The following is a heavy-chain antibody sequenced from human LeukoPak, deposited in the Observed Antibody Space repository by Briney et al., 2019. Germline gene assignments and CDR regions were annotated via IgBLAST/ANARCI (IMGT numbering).Heavy chain of an antibody. Sequence: ASVKVSCKASGYTFTGYYMHWVRQAPGQGLEWMGWINPNSGGTNYAQKFQGRVTMTRDTSISTAYMELSRLRSDDTAVYYCARRSAGTFWWFDPWGQGTLVTVSS. D-gene: IGHD6-13*01. CDR3: ARRSAGTFWWFDP. V-gene: IGHV1-2*02. J-gene: IGHJ5*02. CDR1: GYTFTGYY. CDR2: INPNSGGT.